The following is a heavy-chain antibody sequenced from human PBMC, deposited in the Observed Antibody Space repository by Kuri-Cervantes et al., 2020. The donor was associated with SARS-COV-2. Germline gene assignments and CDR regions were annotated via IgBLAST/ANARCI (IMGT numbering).Heavy chain of an antibody. CDR1: GGSFSVYY. V-gene: IGHV4-34*01. Sequence: SQTLSLTCAVYGGSFSVYYWSWIRQPPGKGLEWIGEINHSGRTNYNPSLKSRVTISVDTSKNQFSLKLSSVTAADTAVYYCARGGWSWGDYNFDYWGQGTLVTVSS. CDR2: INHSGRT. J-gene: IGHJ4*02. CDR3: ARGGWSWGDYNFDY. D-gene: IGHD4-17*01.